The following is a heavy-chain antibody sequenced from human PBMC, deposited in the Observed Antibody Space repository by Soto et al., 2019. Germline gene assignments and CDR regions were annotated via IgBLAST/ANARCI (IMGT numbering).Heavy chain of an antibody. V-gene: IGHV3-9*01. D-gene: IGHD3-22*01. CDR1: GFTFDDYA. J-gene: IGHJ4*02. Sequence: EVQLVESGGGLGQPGRSLRLSCAASGFTFDDYAMHWVRQAPGKGLEWVSGISWNSGSIGYADSVKGRFTISRDNAKNSLYLQMNSLRAEDTALYYCAKGRGYYYFDYWGQGTLVTVSS. CDR3: AKGRGYYYFDY. CDR2: ISWNSGSI.